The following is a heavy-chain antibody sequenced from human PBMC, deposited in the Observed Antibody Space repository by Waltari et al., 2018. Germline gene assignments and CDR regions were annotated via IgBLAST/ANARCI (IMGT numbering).Heavy chain of an antibody. CDR2: MKQDGIEK. CDR3: ARSLSEDIVPTTGVFFDY. V-gene: IGHV3-7*01. Sequence: EVQLVESGGDLVQPGGSLRLSCAGSGFTFGSQWMGRVRQAPGKGLEWVANMKQDGIEKFYVDSVKGRFTISRDNAKNSLYLQMNGLRVEDTAVYYCARSLSEDIVPTTGVFFDYWGQGSLVTVSS. J-gene: IGHJ4*02. D-gene: IGHD5-12*01. CDR1: GFTFGSQW.